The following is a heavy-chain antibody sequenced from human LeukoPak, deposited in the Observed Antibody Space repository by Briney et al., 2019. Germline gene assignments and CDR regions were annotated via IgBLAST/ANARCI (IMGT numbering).Heavy chain of an antibody. J-gene: IGHJ4*02. CDR2: ISWNSGSI. CDR3: AKAMPRFGWLSSFDY. CDR1: GFTFDDYA. Sequence: GGSLRLSCAASGFTFDDYAMHWVRQAPGKGLEWVSGISWNSGSIGYADSVKGRFTISRDNAKNSLYLQMNSLRAEDTALYYCAKAMPRFGWLSSFDYWGQGTLVTVSS. D-gene: IGHD6-19*01. V-gene: IGHV3-9*01.